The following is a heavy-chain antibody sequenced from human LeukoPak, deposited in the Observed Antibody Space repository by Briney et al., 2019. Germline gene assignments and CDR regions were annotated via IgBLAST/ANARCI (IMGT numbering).Heavy chain of an antibody. J-gene: IGHJ4*02. CDR1: GGTFSSYA. D-gene: IGHD6-19*01. CDR2: IIPIFGTA. V-gene: IGHV1-69*05. CDR3: ARVPIAVAVILHFDY. Sequence: SVKVSCKASGGTFSSYAISWVRQAPGQGLEWMGGIIPIFGTANYAQKFQGRVTITTDESTSTAYMELSSLRSEDTAVYYCARVPIAVAVILHFDYWGQGTLVTVSS.